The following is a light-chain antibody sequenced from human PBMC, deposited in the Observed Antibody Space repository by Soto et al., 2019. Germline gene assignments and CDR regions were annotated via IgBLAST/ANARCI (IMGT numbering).Light chain of an antibody. CDR2: DVS. J-gene: IGLJ2*01. CDR1: SSDIGDYNF. CDR3: SSYTRTTHVV. Sequence: QSALTQPASVSGSPGQSITISCTGTSSDIGDYNFVSWYQQHPGTAPNILIYDVSTRPSGVSNRFSGSKSGNTASLTISGLQAEDEADYYCSSYTRTTHVVFGGGTKRTVL. V-gene: IGLV2-14*01.